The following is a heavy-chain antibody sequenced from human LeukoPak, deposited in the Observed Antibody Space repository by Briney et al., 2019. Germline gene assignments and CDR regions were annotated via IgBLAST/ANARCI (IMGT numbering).Heavy chain of an antibody. D-gene: IGHD1-26*01. CDR2: IYHSGST. CDR1: GYSISSGYY. CDR3: ARHRNSGSYFLSWETNWFDP. Sequence: SETLSLTCTVSGYSISSGYYWGWIRQPPGKGLEWIGSIYHSGSTYYNPSLKSRVTISVDTSKNQFSLKLSSVTAADTAVYYCARHRNSGSYFLSWETNWFDPWGQGTLVTVSS. V-gene: IGHV4-38-2*02. J-gene: IGHJ5*02.